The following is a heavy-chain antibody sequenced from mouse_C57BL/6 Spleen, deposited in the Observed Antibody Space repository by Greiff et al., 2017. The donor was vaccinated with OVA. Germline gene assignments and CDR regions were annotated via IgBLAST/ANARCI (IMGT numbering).Heavy chain of an antibody. CDR1: GFTFSSYT. D-gene: IGHD3-3*01. J-gene: IGHJ2*01. V-gene: IGHV5-9*01. Sequence: EVHLVESGGGLVKPGGSLKLSCAASGFTFSSYTMSWVRQTPEKRLEWVATISGGGGNTYYPDSVKGRFTISRDNAKNTLDLQMSSLRSEDTALYYCAREGDGGYYFDYGGQGTTLTVSS. CDR2: ISGGGGNT. CDR3: AREGDGGYYFDY.